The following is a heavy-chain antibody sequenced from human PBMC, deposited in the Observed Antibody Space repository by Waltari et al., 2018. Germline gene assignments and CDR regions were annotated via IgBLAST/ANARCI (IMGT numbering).Heavy chain of an antibody. CDR2: ISYKGAP. J-gene: IGHJ3*01. CDR3: ATYIGASVGTAAFDV. V-gene: IGHV4-39*01. D-gene: IGHD1-1*01. CDR1: GGSITSTKHY. Sequence: QLQLQESGPGLVKPSETLSLTCSVSGGSITSTKHYWGWIRQPPGQGLEWIGTISYKGAPYNSPSLRGRVTVSRDTSMNQLSLKLGSVTAADTAVYYCATYIGASVGTAAFDVWGQGTMVTVSS.